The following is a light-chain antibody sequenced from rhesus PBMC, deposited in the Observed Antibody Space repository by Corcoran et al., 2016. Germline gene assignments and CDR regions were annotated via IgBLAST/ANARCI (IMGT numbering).Light chain of an antibody. V-gene: IGKV1-22*01. Sequence: DIQMTQSPSSLSASVGDTVTITCRASQGISSWLAWYQQKPGKAPKLLIYQASSLQSGVPSRFSGSGYGTDVMLTISSLQSEDFATYYCQQYNSRPPTFGQGTKVEIK. CDR3: QQYNSRPPT. CDR1: QGISSW. J-gene: IGKJ1*01. CDR2: QAS.